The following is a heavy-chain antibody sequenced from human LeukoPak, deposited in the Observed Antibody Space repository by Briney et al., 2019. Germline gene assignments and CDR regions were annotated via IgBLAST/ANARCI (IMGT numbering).Heavy chain of an antibody. CDR1: GFTFSGHW. D-gene: IGHD2-15*01. V-gene: IGHV3-74*03. Sequence: PGGSLRLSCVASGFTFSGHWMHWVRQVPGKGLMAVSRITPDGNAAAYADSVKGRFTISRDNAKNTLYLEMNSLTAEGTALYHCTRSGYSNGYDYGGQGTLVSVSS. J-gene: IGHJ4*02. CDR2: ITPDGNAA. CDR3: TRSGYSNGYDY.